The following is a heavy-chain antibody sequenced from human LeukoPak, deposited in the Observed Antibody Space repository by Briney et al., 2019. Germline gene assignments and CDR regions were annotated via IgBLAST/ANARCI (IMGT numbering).Heavy chain of an antibody. Sequence: SETLSLTCTVSGGSTTSNYYWGWIRQPPGKGLEWIGSIYYSGSTYCNPSLKSRVTMSVDTPKNQFSLKLSSVTAADTAVYYCARHLAGPTSAFDIWGQGTMVTVSS. J-gene: IGHJ3*02. D-gene: IGHD1-14*01. CDR2: IYYSGST. CDR3: ARHLAGPTSAFDI. CDR1: GGSTTSNYY. V-gene: IGHV4-39*01.